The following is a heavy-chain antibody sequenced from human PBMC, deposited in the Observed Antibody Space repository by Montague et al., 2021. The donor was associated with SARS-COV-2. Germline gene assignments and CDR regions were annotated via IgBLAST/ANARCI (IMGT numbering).Heavy chain of an antibody. CDR2: IYYSGTT. CDR1: GGSITRNYY. V-gene: IGHV4-39*01. Sequence: SETLSLTCTVSGGSITRNYYWGWIRQPPWKGLEWVGNIYYSGTTXXNPXXXSRVTISVDASKNQFSLNLTSVTAADTAVYYCSRPLVRGVPKSFDIWGQGALVIVS. D-gene: IGHD3-10*01. J-gene: IGHJ3*02. CDR3: SRPLVRGVPKSFDI.